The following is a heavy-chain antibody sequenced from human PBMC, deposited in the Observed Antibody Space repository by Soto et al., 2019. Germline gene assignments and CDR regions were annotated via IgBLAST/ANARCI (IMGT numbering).Heavy chain of an antibody. Sequence: ASVKVSCKASRYTFTSYYMHWVRQAPGQGLEWMGIINPSGGSTSYAQKFQGRVTMTRDTSTSTVYMELSSLRSEDTAVYYCARDLTLYCSGGSCYSGSLREYYFDYWGQGTLVTVSS. CDR3: ARDLTLYCSGGSCYSGSLREYYFDY. CDR2: INPSGGST. V-gene: IGHV1-46*03. D-gene: IGHD2-15*01. J-gene: IGHJ4*02. CDR1: RYTFTSYY.